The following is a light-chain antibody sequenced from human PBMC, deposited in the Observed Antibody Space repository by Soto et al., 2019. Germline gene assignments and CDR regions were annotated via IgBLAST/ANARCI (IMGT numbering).Light chain of an antibody. CDR1: QDIRNE. CDR2: IAS. V-gene: IGKV1-17*01. J-gene: IGKJ1*01. CDR3: LQHNEYPPT. Sequence: DIQMTQSPSSLSASVGDRVTITCRASQDIRNELGWFQQKPGKAPKRLIYIASSLQSGVPSRVSGRGSGTEFTLKLNSMKHEYYATYYCLQHNEYPPTFGQGTKVEI.